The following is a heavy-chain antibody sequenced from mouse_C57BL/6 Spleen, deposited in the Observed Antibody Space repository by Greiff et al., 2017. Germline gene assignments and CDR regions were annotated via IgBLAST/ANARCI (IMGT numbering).Heavy chain of an antibody. D-gene: IGHD2-4*01. CDR3: ARHGYYDYEEGWYLDY. CDR2: ISSGGSYT. Sequence: EVKLVESGGDLVKPGGSLKLSCAASGFTFSSYGMSWVRQTPDKRLEWVATISSGGSYTYYPDSVKGRFTISRDNAKNTLYLQMSSRKSEDTAMXYCARHGYYDYEEGWYLDYWGQGTTLTVSS. V-gene: IGHV5-6*01. J-gene: IGHJ2*01. CDR1: GFTFSSYG.